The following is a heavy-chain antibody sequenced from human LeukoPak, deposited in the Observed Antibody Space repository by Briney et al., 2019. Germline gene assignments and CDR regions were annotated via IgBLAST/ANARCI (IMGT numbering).Heavy chain of an antibody. CDR1: GGSFSVYY. Sequence: PSETLSLTCAVSGGSFSVYYWRWIRQPPRKGLEWIGEINHSGSTNYNPSLKSRVTISVDTSKNQFSLKLSSVTAAHTPVYYCARVRNIVEVPAATRAAHGFDPWGQGTLVTVSS. CDR3: ARVRNIVEVPAATRAAHGFDP. J-gene: IGHJ5*02. D-gene: IGHD2-2*01. CDR2: INHSGST. V-gene: IGHV4-34*01.